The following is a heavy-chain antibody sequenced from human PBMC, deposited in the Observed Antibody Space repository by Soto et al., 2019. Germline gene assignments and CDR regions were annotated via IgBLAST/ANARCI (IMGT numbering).Heavy chain of an antibody. Sequence: PGGSLRLSCAASGFTFSSYSMNWVRQAPGKGLEWVSYISSSSSTIYYADSVKGRFTISRDNAKNSLYLQMNSLRAEDTAVYYCARDPYYDYSWGSYRSGHFDYWGQGTLVTVSS. V-gene: IGHV3-48*01. J-gene: IGHJ4*02. D-gene: IGHD3-16*02. CDR3: ARDPYYDYSWGSYRSGHFDY. CDR1: GFTFSSYS. CDR2: ISSSSSTI.